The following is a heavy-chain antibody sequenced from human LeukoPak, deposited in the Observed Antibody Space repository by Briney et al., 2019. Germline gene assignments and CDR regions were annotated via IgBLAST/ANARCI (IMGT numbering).Heavy chain of an antibody. Sequence: GGSLRLSCAASGFTFSSYAMHWVRQAPGKGLEWVAVISYDGSNKYYADSVKGRFTISRDNSKNTLYLQMNSLRAEDTAVYYCARGGYYYDSSGYYYDYWGQGTLVTVSS. CDR1: GFTFSSYA. CDR2: ISYDGSNK. V-gene: IGHV3-30-3*01. D-gene: IGHD3-22*01. CDR3: ARGGYYYDSSGYYYDY. J-gene: IGHJ4*02.